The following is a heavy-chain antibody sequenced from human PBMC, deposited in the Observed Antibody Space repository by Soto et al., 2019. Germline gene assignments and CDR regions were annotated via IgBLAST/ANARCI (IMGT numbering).Heavy chain of an antibody. V-gene: IGHV3-48*03. CDR1: GFTFSSYE. CDR2: ISSSGSTI. D-gene: IGHD2-2*01. CDR3: AIIPQPDAFDI. Sequence: QSGGSLRLSCAASGFTFSSYEMNWVRQAPGKGLEWVSYISSSGSTIYYADSVKGRFTISRDNAKNSLYLQMNSLRAEDTAVYYCAIIPQPDAFDIWGQGTMVTVSS. J-gene: IGHJ3*02.